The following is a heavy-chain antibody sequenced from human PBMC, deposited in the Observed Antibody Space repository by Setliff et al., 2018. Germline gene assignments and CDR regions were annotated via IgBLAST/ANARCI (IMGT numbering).Heavy chain of an antibody. CDR3: ARQKEYSGRSCFQH. D-gene: IGHD1-26*01. V-gene: IGHV4-59*08. Sequence: PSETLSLTCNVSGDSIGNYYWSWLRQSPGRGLEWIGYVDHSDYANYNPSLKRRVTISVDTSKNHFSLRLSLVTAADTATYYCARQKEYSGRSCFQHWGQGIPVTVAS. J-gene: IGHJ1*01. CDR1: GDSIGNYY. CDR2: VDHSDYA.